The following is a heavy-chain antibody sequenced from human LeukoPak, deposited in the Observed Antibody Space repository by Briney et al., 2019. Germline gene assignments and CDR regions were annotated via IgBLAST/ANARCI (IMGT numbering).Heavy chain of an antibody. CDR3: ASQGGFDD. V-gene: IGHV3-21*01. Sequence: GGSLRLSCAASGFTFSNAWMGWVRQAPGKGLEWVSSISSSGTNIYYADSVKGRFTISRDNAKNSLYLQMNSLRAEDTAVYYCASQGGFDDWGQGTLVTVSS. J-gene: IGHJ4*02. CDR2: ISSSGTNI. CDR1: GFTFSNAW. D-gene: IGHD3-16*01.